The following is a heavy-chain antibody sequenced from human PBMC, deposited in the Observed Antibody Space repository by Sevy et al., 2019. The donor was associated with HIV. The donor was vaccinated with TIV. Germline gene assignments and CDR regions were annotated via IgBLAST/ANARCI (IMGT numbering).Heavy chain of an antibody. J-gene: IGHJ3*02. CDR3: ASDLLTGDDAFDI. V-gene: IGHV3-33*08. CDR1: GFTFSSYG. D-gene: IGHD3-9*01. CDR2: IWYDGSNK. Sequence: GGSLRLSCAASGFTFSSYGMHWVRQAPGKGLEWVAVIWYDGSNKYYADSVKGRFTISRDNSKNTLYLQMNSLRAEDTAVYYCASDLLTGDDAFDIWGQGTMVTVSS.